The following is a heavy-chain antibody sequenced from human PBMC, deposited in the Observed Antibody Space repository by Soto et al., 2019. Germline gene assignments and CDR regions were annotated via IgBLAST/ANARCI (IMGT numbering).Heavy chain of an antibody. CDR2: IYYSGST. D-gene: IGHD3-3*01. CDR3: AVLTYYDFWSGRAPTIYYGMDV. J-gene: IGHJ6*02. Sequence: SETLSLTCTVSGGSISSYYWSWIRQPPGKGLEWIGYIYYSGSTNYNPSLKSRVTISVDTSKNQFSLKLSSVTAADTAVYYCAVLTYYDFWSGRAPTIYYGMDVWGQGTTVTVSS. CDR1: GGSISSYY. V-gene: IGHV4-59*01.